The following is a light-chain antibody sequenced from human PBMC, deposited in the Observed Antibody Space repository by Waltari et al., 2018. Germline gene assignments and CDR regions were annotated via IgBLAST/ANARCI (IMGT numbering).Light chain of an antibody. CDR3: QQFSSYPYT. V-gene: IGKV1-9*01. CDR2: SAS. Sequence: DIQLTQSPSFLSASVGNRVTITCRASQGISSYLAWYQQRPGKAPKIIIYSASTLESGVPSRFSGSGSGTEFTLTISSLQPEDFATYYCQQFSSYPYTFGQGTKLEFK. J-gene: IGKJ2*01. CDR1: QGISSY.